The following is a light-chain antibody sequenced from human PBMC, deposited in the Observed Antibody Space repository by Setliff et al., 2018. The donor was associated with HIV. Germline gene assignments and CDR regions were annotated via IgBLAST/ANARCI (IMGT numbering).Light chain of an antibody. CDR3: QQSYTTPLT. CDR1: QNIRTY. Sequence: DVQMTQSPSPLSASVGDRVTITCRASQNIRTYLNWYQQKPGKAPKLLIYAASSLQSGVPSRFSGSGSGTDFTLTISSLQPEDFVVYYCQQSYTTPLTFGGGTKVDIK. J-gene: IGKJ4*01. V-gene: IGKV1-39*01. CDR2: AAS.